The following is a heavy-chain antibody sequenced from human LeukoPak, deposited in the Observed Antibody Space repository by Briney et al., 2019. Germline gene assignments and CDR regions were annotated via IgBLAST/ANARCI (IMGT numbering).Heavy chain of an antibody. D-gene: IGHD3-3*01. V-gene: IGHV1-18*01. CDR2: ISAYNGNT. J-gene: IGHJ4*02. Sequence: ASVKVSCKASGYTFTSYGISWVRQAPGQGLEWMGWISAYNGNTNYVQKLQGRVTMTTDTSTSTAYMELRSLRSDDTAVYYCARRLHGYYDFWSGSYFDYWGQGTLVTVSS. CDR3: ARRLHGYYDFWSGSYFDY. CDR1: GYTFTSYG.